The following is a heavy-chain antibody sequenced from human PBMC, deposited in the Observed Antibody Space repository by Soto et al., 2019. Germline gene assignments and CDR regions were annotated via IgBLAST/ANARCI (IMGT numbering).Heavy chain of an antibody. CDR1: GFTFSSYA. CDR2: ISYDGSNK. D-gene: IGHD4-17*01. Sequence: QVQLVESGGGVVQPGRSLRLSCAASGFTFSSYAMHWVRQAPGKGLEWVAVISYDGSNKYYADSVKGRFTISRDNSKNTLYLQMNSLRAEDTAVYYCARDFTTVVTGGDYWGQGTLVTVSS. CDR3: ARDFTTVVTGGDY. J-gene: IGHJ4*02. V-gene: IGHV3-30-3*01.